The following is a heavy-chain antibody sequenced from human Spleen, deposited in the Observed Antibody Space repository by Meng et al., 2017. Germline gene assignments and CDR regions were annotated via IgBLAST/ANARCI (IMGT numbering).Heavy chain of an antibody. CDR3: ASFDHIPRRNYFDY. CDR1: GGSMSSGNYY. Sequence: QVQLQESGPGLVKPSQTLSRTCPVSGGSMSSGNYYWSWIRQPPGKGLEWIGYIHHSGSAYYNPSLKSRVSISVDTSKNQFSLNLNSMTAADTAVYYCASFDHIPRRNYFDYWGQGTLVTVSS. V-gene: IGHV4-30-4*01. D-gene: IGHD2-21*01. CDR2: IHHSGSA. J-gene: IGHJ4*02.